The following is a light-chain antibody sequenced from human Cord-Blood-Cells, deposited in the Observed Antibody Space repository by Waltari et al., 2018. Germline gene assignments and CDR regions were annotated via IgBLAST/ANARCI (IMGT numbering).Light chain of an antibody. CDR2: DAS. J-gene: IGKJ4*01. CDR3: QQYNSYLT. V-gene: IGKV1-5*01. Sequence: DIQMTQPPSTLSAYVGDRVTITCRASQSISSWLAWYQQKPGKAPKLLIYDASSLESGVPSRFSGSGSGTEFTLTISSLQPDDFATYYCQQYNSYLTFGGGTKVEIK. CDR1: QSISSW.